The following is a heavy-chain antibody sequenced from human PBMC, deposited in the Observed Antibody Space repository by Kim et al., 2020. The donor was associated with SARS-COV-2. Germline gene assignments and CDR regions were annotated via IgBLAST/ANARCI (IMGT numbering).Heavy chain of an antibody. CDR2: INAGKGNT. J-gene: IGHJ4*02. CDR1: GYTFSSDD. CDR3: ARRSSASGPYDY. D-gene: IGHD3-10*01. V-gene: IGHV1-3*01. Sequence: ASVKVSCKASGYTFSSDDLYWLRQAPGQRLEWMGRINAGKGNTEYSQKFQGRVTISRDTSASTAYMELSSLTSEDTAMYYCARRSSASGPYDYWGQGTLVTVSS.